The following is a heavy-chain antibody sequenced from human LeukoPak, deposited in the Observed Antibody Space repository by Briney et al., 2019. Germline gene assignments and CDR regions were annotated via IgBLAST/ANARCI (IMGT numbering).Heavy chain of an antibody. CDR2: INHSGST. CDR3: ARAIGKRRITIFGVVITTPDYYYMDV. V-gene: IGHV4-34*01. Sequence: PSETLSLTCAVYGGSFSGYYWSWIRQPPGKGLEWIGEINHSGSTNYNPSLKSRVTISVDTSKNQFSLKLSSVTAADTAVYYCARAIGKRRITIFGVVITTPDYYYMDVWGKGTTVTVSS. J-gene: IGHJ6*03. D-gene: IGHD3-3*01. CDR1: GGSFSGYY.